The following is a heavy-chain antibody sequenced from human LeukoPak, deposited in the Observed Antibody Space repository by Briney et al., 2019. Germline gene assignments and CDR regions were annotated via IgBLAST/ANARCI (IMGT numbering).Heavy chain of an antibody. J-gene: IGHJ4*02. CDR2: IKTKIEGATT. Sequence: GRSLRLSCAASGFTFSNAWMSWVRQAPGKGLEWVGRIKTKIEGATTDYAAPVKGRFTISRDDSKNTVYLQMNSLKTEDTAVYYCTIDSNSGRTGYWGQGTLVTVSS. D-gene: IGHD6-19*01. CDR3: TIDSNSGRTGY. V-gene: IGHV3-15*01. CDR1: GFTFSNAW.